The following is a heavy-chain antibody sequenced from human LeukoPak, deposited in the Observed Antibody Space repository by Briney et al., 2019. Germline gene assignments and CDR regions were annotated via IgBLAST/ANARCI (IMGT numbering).Heavy chain of an antibody. Sequence: SETLSLTCTVSGGSISSDDYYRSWIRQPPGKGLEWIGYIYYSGSTYYNPSLKSRVTISVDTSENQFSLKLSSVTAADTAVYYCARVPDCISTSCYGEYYMDVWGKGTTVTVSS. V-gene: IGHV4-30-4*08. CDR2: IYYSGST. D-gene: IGHD2-2*01. J-gene: IGHJ6*03. CDR1: GGSISSDDYY. CDR3: ARVPDCISTSCYGEYYMDV.